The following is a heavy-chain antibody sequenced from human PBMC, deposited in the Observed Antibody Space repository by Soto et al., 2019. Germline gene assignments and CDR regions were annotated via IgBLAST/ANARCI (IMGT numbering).Heavy chain of an antibody. CDR3: ARWSGHCSNGVCVGLYFYYNGMDV. J-gene: IGHJ6*02. Sequence: EMQLVESGGGLVKSGGSLRLSCAASGFTFISHSMNWVRQAPGKGLEWVASISSSSSKIYYADSVKGRFTISGDNAENSLYLQMNSLRADDTAVYYCARWSGHCSNGVCVGLYFYYNGMDVWGQGTTVIVSS. CDR1: GFTFISHS. V-gene: IGHV3-21*01. D-gene: IGHD2-8*01. CDR2: ISSSSSKI.